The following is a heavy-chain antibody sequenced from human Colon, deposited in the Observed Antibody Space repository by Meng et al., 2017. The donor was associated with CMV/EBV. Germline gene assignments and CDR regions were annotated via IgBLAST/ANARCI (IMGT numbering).Heavy chain of an antibody. CDR1: GFSLSTRGMR. V-gene: IGHV2-70D*14. J-gene: IGHJ6*02. CDR3: ARIADYYYGMDV. Sequence: SGPTLVKPTQTLTLTCTFSGFSLSTRGMRVSWIRQPPGKALEWLARIDWDDDKFYSTSLKTRLTISKDTSKNQVVLTMTNMDPVGTATYYCARIADYYYGMDVWGQGTTVTVSS. CDR2: IDWDDDK.